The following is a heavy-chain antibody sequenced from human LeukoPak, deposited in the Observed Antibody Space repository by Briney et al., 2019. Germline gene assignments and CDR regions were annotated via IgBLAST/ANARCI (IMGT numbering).Heavy chain of an antibody. Sequence: KPSETQSLTCTVSGGSISSSSYYWGWIRQPPGKGLEWLGGIYYSGSTYYNPSLRSRVTISVDTSKNQFSLKLGSVTAADTAVYYCARRRANWYFDLWGRGTLVTVSS. CDR2: IYYSGST. J-gene: IGHJ2*01. V-gene: IGHV4-39*01. CDR1: GGSISSSSYY. CDR3: ARRRANWYFDL.